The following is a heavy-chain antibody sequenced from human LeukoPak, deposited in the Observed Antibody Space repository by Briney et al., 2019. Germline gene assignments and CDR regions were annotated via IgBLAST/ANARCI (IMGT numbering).Heavy chain of an antibody. D-gene: IGHD3-10*01. CDR2: IYSRGT. Sequence: SETLSLTCTVSGGSISSYYWSWIRQPAGKGLEWIGRIYSRGTTYNPSLKSRVTMSADTSRNHVSLTLNSVTAADTAVYYCARDSGTTGEVKFDPWGQGTLVTVSS. CDR3: ARDSGTTGEVKFDP. V-gene: IGHV4-4*07. J-gene: IGHJ5*02. CDR1: GGSISSYY.